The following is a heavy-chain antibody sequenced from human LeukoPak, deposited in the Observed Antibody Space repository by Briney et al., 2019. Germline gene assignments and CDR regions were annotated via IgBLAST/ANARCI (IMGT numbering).Heavy chain of an antibody. CDR1: GYTFTSYD. CDR2: INPNSGGT. Sequence: ASVKVSCKASGYTFTSYDINWVRQATGQGLEWMGWINPNSGGTNYAQKFQGRVTMTRDTSISTAYVELSRLRSDDTAVYYCARDRGYGFLEWLLSVPCGQGTLVTVSS. J-gene: IGHJ5*02. CDR3: ARDRGYGFLEWLLSVP. V-gene: IGHV1-2*02. D-gene: IGHD3-3*01.